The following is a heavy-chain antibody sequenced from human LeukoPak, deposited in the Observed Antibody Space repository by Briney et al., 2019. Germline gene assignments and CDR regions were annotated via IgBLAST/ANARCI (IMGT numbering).Heavy chain of an antibody. CDR1: GYTFTGYY. J-gene: IGHJ5*02. V-gene: IGHV1-2*02. CDR3: ARASDSSAYYYIKWFDP. CDR2: INPNGGGT. D-gene: IGHD3-22*01. Sequence: ASVKVSCKASGYTFTGYYIHWVRQAPGQGLEWLGWINPNGGGTNYAQKFQGRVTMTRDTSISTAYMELSRLRSDDTAVYYCARASDSSAYYYIKWFDPWGQETPVTVSS.